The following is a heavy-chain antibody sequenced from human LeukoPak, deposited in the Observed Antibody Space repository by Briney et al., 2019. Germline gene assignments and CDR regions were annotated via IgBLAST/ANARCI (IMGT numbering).Heavy chain of an antibody. Sequence: ASVKVSCKASGYTFTGYYMHWVRQAPGQGLEWMGWISAYNGNTNYAQKLQGRVTMTTDTSTSTAYMELRSLRSDDTAVYYCARDANYYGSGSYDYWGQGTLVTVSS. CDR3: ARDANYYGSGSYDY. CDR2: ISAYNGNT. J-gene: IGHJ4*02. D-gene: IGHD3-10*01. CDR1: GYTFTGYY. V-gene: IGHV1-18*04.